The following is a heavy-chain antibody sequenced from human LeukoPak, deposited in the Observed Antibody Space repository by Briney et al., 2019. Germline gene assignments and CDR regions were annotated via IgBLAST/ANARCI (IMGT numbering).Heavy chain of an antibody. D-gene: IGHD1-26*01. CDR3: GRGASGNYHYFDY. V-gene: IGHV4-61*02. Sequence: PSETLSLTCTVSGGSISSSSYYWGWIRQPAGKGLEWIGRIYTSGSTDYNPSLKSRVTLSVDTSKNQFSLKLSSVTAADTAVYYCGRGASGNYHYFDYWGQGTLVTVSS. J-gene: IGHJ4*02. CDR1: GGSISSSSYY. CDR2: IYTSGST.